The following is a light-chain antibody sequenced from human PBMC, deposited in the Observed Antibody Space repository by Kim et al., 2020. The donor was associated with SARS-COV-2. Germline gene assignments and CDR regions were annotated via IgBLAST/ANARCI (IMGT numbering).Light chain of an antibody. J-gene: IGLJ1*01. V-gene: IGLV3-19*01. CDR1: SLRSYY. Sequence: SVALGQTVRITCQGDSLRSYYASWYQQKPGQAPVLVIYGKNNRPSGIPDRFSGSSSGNTASLTITGAQAEDEADYYCNSRDSSGYVFGTGTKVT. CDR3: NSRDSSGYV. CDR2: GKN.